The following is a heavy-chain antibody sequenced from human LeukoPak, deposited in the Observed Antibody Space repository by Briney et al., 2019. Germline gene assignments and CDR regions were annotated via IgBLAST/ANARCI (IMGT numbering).Heavy chain of an antibody. CDR3: ARENSGSYREFDY. J-gene: IGHJ4*02. CDR2: IYTSGST. V-gene: IGHV4-4*07. D-gene: IGHD1-26*01. CDR1: GGSISSYY. Sequence: SETLSLTCTVSGGSISSYYWSWIRQPTGKGLEWIGRIYTSGSTNYNASLKSRVSMSVDTSKNQFSLKLSSVTAADTAVFYCARENSGSYREFDYWGQGTLVTVSS.